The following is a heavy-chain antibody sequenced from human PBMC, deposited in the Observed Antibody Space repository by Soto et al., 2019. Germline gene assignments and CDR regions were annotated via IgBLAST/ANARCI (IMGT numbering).Heavy chain of an antibody. Sequence: GESLKISCKSCGDSFTNYWIGWVRQMPGKGLEWMGIIYPGDSDTRYSPSFQGQVTISADKSISTAYLQWSSLKASDTAMYYCARAMVRGKNYYGVDVWAQHTTVTVSS. CDR2: IYPGDSDT. J-gene: IGHJ6*02. CDR1: GDSFTNYW. V-gene: IGHV5-51*01. D-gene: IGHD3-10*01. CDR3: ARAMVRGKNYYGVDV.